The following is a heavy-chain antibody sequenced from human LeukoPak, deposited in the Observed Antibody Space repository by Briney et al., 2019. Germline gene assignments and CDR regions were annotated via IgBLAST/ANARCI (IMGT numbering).Heavy chain of an antibody. CDR3: ASYYYGSGSDYRGAYFRH. CDR2: ITFYGTT. V-gene: IGHV4-59*01. CDR1: GVSISSYY. Sequence: SETLSLTCTVSGVSISSYYWSWVRRSPGKGLEWIGYITFYGTTNYNPSVKSRVTISTDTSKKQVSLKLISVTAADTAVYYCASYYYGSGSDYRGAYFRHWGQGTLATVSS. D-gene: IGHD3-10*01. J-gene: IGHJ1*01.